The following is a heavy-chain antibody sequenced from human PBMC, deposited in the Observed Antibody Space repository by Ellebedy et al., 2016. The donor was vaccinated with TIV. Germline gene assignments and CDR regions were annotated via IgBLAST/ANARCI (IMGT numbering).Heavy chain of an antibody. D-gene: IGHD3-10*01. Sequence: PGGSLRLSCSVSGFTVSDTFMIWVRQAPGKGLEWVSVVYSDDSIYYADSVKGRFIISRDGSKNTLYLQMNSLTAGDTAVYYCARGGPGGDNWFFGLWGRGTRVTVSS. V-gene: IGHV3-53*01. CDR3: ARGGPGGDNWFFGL. CDR1: GFTVSDTF. CDR2: VYSDDSI. J-gene: IGHJ2*01.